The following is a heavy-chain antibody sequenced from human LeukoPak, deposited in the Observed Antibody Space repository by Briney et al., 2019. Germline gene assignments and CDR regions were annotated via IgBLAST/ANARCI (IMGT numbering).Heavy chain of an antibody. CDR2: IKQDGSEK. CDR3: ARDSGYDYYYYGMDV. Sequence: GGSLRLSCAASGFTFSSYWMSWVRQAPGKGLEWVANIKQDGSEKYYVDSVKGRFTISRDNAKNSLYLQMNSLRAEDTAVYYCARDSGYDYYYYGMDVRGQGTTVTVSS. CDR1: GFTFSSYW. J-gene: IGHJ6*02. V-gene: IGHV3-7*01. D-gene: IGHD5-12*01.